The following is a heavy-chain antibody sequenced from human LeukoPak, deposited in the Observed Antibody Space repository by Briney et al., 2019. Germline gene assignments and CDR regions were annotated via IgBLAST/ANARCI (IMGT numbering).Heavy chain of an antibody. V-gene: IGHV4-59*12. Sequence: SETLSLTCTVSGGSISGYYWSWIRQPPGKGLEWIGNIYYSGITNYNPSLKSRVTISVDTSKNQFSLKLSSVTAADTAVYYCAENGHGYVALYWGQGTLVTVSS. J-gene: IGHJ4*02. CDR3: AENGHGYVALY. CDR1: GGSISGYY. CDR2: IYYSGIT. D-gene: IGHD5-24*01.